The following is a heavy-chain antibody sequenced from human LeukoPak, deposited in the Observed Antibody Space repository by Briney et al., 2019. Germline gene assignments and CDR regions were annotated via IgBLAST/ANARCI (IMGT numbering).Heavy chain of an antibody. Sequence: PGEALKISCKGSGYSSTSYWIGWVRQMPGEGLEWMGIIYPGDSNTSGSPSFQGQVTISADRSISTAYLQWRSPKASDAAMYYCARSRKVTGETGYWGQGTLVTVSS. CDR3: ARSRKVTGETGY. J-gene: IGHJ4*02. D-gene: IGHD7-27*01. CDR1: GYSSTSYW. CDR2: IYPGDSNT. V-gene: IGHV5-51*01.